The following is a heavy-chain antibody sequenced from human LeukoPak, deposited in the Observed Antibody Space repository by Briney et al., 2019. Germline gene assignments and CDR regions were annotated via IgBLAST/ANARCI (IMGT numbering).Heavy chain of an antibody. CDR1: GFTFSDYY. CDR3: ARAGRKYYYYYYMDV. Sequence: GSLRLSCAASGFTFSDYYMSWIRQAPGKGLEWIGEINHSGSTNYNPSLKSRVTISVDTSKNQFSLKLSSVTAADTAVYYCARAGRKYYYYYYMDVWGKGTTVTVSS. V-gene: IGHV4-34*01. CDR2: INHSGST. J-gene: IGHJ6*03.